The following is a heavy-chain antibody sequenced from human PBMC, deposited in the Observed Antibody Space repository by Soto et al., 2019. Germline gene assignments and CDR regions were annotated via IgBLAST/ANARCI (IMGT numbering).Heavy chain of an antibody. V-gene: IGHV3-7*03. CDR3: ASARPPEAFYI. J-gene: IGHJ3*02. CDR2: IKQDGSEK. CDR1: GFTFSSYA. Sequence: GGSLRLSCAASGFTFSSYAMSWVRQAPGKGLEWVAKIKQDGSEKYYVDSVKGRFTISRDNAKNSLYLQMNSLRAEDTAVYYCASARPPEAFYIWGQGTMVTVSS.